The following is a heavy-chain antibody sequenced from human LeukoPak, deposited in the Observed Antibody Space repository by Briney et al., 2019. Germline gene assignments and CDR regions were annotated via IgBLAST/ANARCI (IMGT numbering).Heavy chain of an antibody. CDR1: GFTFSSSW. CDR2: ISGSADST. CDR3: AKGGLGDCSSSSCLYYFDY. Sequence: PGGSLRLSCAASGFTFSSSWMHWVRQAPGKGLEWVSTISGSADSTYSADSVKGRFTISRDNSKNTLYLHMNSLRAEDTALFYCAKGGLGDCSSSSCLYYFDYWGQGTLVTVSP. V-gene: IGHV3-23*01. J-gene: IGHJ4*02. D-gene: IGHD2-15*01.